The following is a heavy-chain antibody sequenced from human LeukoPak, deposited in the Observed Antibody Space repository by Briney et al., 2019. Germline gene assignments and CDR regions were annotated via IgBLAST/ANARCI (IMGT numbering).Heavy chain of an antibody. D-gene: IGHD2-15*01. CDR3: AREMECSGGSCYPSNDY. CDR2: INPNSGGT. V-gene: IGHV1-2*02. J-gene: IGHJ4*02. CDR1: GGTFSSYA. Sequence: ASVKVSCKASGGTFSSYAISWVRQAPGQGLEWMGWINPNSGGTNYAQKFQGRVTMTRDTSISTAYMELSRLRSDDTAVYYCAREMECSGGSCYPSNDYWGQGTLVTVSS.